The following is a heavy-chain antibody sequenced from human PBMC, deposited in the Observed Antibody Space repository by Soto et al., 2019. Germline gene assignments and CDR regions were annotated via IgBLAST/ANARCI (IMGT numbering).Heavy chain of an antibody. D-gene: IGHD3-22*01. CDR1: GFTFSSYA. J-gene: IGHJ5*01. CDR3: ARGDYYDSGGYFYS. V-gene: IGHV3-30-3*01. Sequence: QVQLVESGGGVVQPGRSLRLSCEASGFTFSSYALHWVRQAPGRGLEWVAVISYDGSNKYYADSVKGRFTISRDTSKNTLYLQMNSLRAEDTAVYYCARGDYYDSGGYFYSWGQGTLVTVSS. CDR2: ISYDGSNK.